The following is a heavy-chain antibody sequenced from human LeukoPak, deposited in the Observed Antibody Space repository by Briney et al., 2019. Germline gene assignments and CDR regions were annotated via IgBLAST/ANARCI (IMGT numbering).Heavy chain of an antibody. CDR2: IKQDGSEE. V-gene: IGHV3-7*03. J-gene: IGHJ4*02. CDR1: GSTFSNAW. D-gene: IGHD1-26*01. CDR3: AKDRYSGTPYYFDY. Sequence: GGSLRLSCAASGSTFSNAWMTWVRQAPGKGLEWVANIKQDGSEEYYVDSVKGRFTISRDNVKNSLYLQMNSLRAEDTAVYYCAKDRYSGTPYYFDYWGQGTLVTVSS.